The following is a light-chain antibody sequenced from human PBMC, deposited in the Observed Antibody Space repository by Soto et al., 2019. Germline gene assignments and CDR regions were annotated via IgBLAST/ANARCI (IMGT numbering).Light chain of an antibody. CDR2: GAS. CDR3: QQLGT. J-gene: IGKJ1*01. V-gene: IGKV3-20*01. CDR1: ESPSSSY. Sequence: EFVLTQSPGTLSLSPGERATLSCRASESPSSSYFAWYQQKPGQAPRLLIYGASSRATGIPDRFSGSGSGTDFTLTISRLEPEDFAVYYCQQLGTFGQGTKVDIK.